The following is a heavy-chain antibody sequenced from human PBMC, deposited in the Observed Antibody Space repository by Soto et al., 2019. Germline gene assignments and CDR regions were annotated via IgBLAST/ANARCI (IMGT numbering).Heavy chain of an antibody. D-gene: IGHD3-22*01. Sequence: EVQLLESGGGLVQPGESLRLSCVASGFAFSSYTMTWVRQAPGKGLEWVSGISGGGITYFADSVKGRFSVSRDNSKNTLYLQMNSLRGEDTAVYYCAKLPDYSDSSGTDYWGQGTLVTVSS. CDR3: AKLPDYSDSSGTDY. CDR1: GFAFSSYT. J-gene: IGHJ4*02. V-gene: IGHV3-23*01. CDR2: ISGGGIT.